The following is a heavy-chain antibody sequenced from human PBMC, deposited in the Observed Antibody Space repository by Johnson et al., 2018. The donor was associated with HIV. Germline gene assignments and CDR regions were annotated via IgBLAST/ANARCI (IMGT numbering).Heavy chain of an antibody. CDR3: ARELGYSSSNDAFDI. CDR2: ISSDESNK. CDR1: GFIFSSYG. V-gene: IGHV3-30*05. J-gene: IGHJ3*02. D-gene: IGHD6-13*01. Sequence: QVQLVESGGGVVQPGRSLRLSCAASGFIFSSYGIHWVRQAPGKGLQWVGIISSDESNKYYADSVKGRFTISRDNSKNTLYLQMNSLRAEDTAVYYCARELGYSSSNDAFDIWGQGTMVTVSS.